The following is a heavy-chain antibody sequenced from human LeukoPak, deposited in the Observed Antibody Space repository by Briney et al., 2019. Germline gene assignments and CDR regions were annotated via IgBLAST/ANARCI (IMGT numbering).Heavy chain of an antibody. Sequence: GGSLRLSCAASGFTFSSYWMSWVRQAPGKGLEGVANIKQEGSEKNFVDSVKGRFTISRDNAKNSQYLQMNSLRVEDTAVYYCARDSPVPAATQGYFDYWGQGTLVTVCS. CDR1: GFTFSSYW. D-gene: IGHD2-2*01. J-gene: IGHJ4*02. CDR2: IKQEGSEK. CDR3: ARDSPVPAATQGYFDY. V-gene: IGHV3-7*01.